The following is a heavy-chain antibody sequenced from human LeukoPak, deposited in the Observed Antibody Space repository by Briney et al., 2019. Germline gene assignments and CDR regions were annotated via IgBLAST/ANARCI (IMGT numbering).Heavy chain of an antibody. CDR3: ARDLGHCSGGTCFEYGFNL. V-gene: IGHV3-11*01. Sequence: GGSLRLSCKASGFTFSTHYMSWIRQAPGRGLEWVSFISGSGDSIHYTDSMKGRFTVSRDNGKDALYPQMNSLRAEDTAVYYCARDLGHCSGGTCFEYGFNLWGQGTVVSVSP. CDR2: ISGSGDSI. CDR1: GFTFSTHY. J-gene: IGHJ3*01. D-gene: IGHD2-15*01.